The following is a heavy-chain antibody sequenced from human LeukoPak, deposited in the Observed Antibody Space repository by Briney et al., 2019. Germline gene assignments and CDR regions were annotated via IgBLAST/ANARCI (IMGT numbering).Heavy chain of an antibody. D-gene: IGHD2-2*01. CDR2: INPNSGGT. CDR1: GGTFSSYV. Sequence: GASVKVSCKASGGTFSSYVISWVRQAPGQGLEWMGWINPNSGGTNYAQKFQGRVTMTRDTSISTAYMELSRLRSDDTAVYYCARDRYCSSTSCPHYYYGMDVWGQGTTVTVSS. V-gene: IGHV1-2*02. J-gene: IGHJ6*02. CDR3: ARDRYCSSTSCPHYYYGMDV.